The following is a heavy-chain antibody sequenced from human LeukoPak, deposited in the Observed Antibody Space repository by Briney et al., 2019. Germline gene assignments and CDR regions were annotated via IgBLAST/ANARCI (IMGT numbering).Heavy chain of an antibody. Sequence: ASVKVSCKVSGYTLTELSMHLVRQAPGKGLEWMGGFDPEDGETTYARKFQGRVTMTEDTSTDTAYMELSSLRSEDTAVYYCAAERFLEWGDGYWGQGTLVTVSS. V-gene: IGHV1-24*01. D-gene: IGHD3-3*01. CDR1: GYTLTELS. J-gene: IGHJ4*02. CDR3: AAERFLEWGDGY. CDR2: FDPEDGET.